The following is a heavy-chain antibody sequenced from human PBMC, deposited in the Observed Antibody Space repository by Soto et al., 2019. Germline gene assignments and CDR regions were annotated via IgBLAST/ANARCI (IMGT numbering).Heavy chain of an antibody. J-gene: IGHJ5*02. CDR2: IYYSGIT. Sequence: SETLSLTCTVSGGSISTYYWSWIRQPPGKGLEWIGYIYYSGITDYNPSLKSRVAISVDRSKNQFSLKLSSVTAADSAVYYCARVQDRWGQGTLVTVSS. V-gene: IGHV4-59*12. CDR3: ARVQDR. D-gene: IGHD1-1*01. CDR1: GGSISTYY.